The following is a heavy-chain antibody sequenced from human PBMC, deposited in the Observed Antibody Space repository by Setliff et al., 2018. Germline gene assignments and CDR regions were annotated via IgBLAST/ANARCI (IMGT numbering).Heavy chain of an antibody. J-gene: IGHJ4*02. D-gene: IGHD6-25*01. CDR2: ISPHNGKT. CDR3: ARAGLAAAGRKGVFDR. V-gene: IGHV1-18*01. Sequence: GASVKVSCKASGYIFTDYGVSWVRQAPGQGLEWVGWISPHNGKTYYAPKFQDRITMTTDTSTSTAYLEFKSLRSDDTAVYYCARAGLAAAGRKGVFDRWGQGTLVTVSS. CDR1: GYIFTDYG.